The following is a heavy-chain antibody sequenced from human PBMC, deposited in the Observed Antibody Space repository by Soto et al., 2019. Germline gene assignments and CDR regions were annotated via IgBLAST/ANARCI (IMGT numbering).Heavy chain of an antibody. CDR1: GGSFSGYY. Sequence: ETLSLTCAVYGGSFSGYYWSWIRQPPGKGLEWIGEINHSGSTNYNPSLKSRVTISVDTSKNQFSLKLSSVTAADTAVYYCARGILEGKRAFDIWGQGTMVTVSS. D-gene: IGHD3-3*01. CDR2: INHSGST. J-gene: IGHJ3*02. CDR3: ARGILEGKRAFDI. V-gene: IGHV4-34*01.